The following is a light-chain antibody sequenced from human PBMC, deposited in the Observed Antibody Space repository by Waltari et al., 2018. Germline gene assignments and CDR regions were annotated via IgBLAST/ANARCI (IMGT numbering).Light chain of an antibody. CDR3: NTRDISGDHLV. CDR2: DEN. Sequence: SSEMTQEPAVSVALGQTVRITCQGGGLRTFYANWYQQKPGQAPLLVIYDENNRHPGIPDRFSGSRSGNTASLTISGAQAEDEADYYCNTRDISGDHLVFGSGTKVTVL. V-gene: IGLV3-19*01. J-gene: IGLJ1*01. CDR1: GLRTFY.